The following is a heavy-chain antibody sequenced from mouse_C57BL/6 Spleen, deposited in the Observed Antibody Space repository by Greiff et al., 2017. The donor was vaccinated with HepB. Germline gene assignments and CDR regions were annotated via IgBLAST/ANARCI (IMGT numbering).Heavy chain of an antibody. CDR1: GYTFTSYW. CDR3: ALQLGRGYAMDY. D-gene: IGHD4-1*02. J-gene: IGHJ4*01. V-gene: IGHV1-64*01. Sequence: VQLQQPGAELVKPGASVKLSCKASGYTFTSYWMHWVKQRPGQGLEWIGMIHPNSGSTNYNEKFKSKATLTVDKSSSTAYMQLSSLTSADSAVYYCALQLGRGYAMDYWGQGTSVTVSS. CDR2: IHPNSGST.